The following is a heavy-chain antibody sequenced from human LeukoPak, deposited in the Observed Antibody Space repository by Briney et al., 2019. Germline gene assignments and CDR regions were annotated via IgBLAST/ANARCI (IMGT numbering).Heavy chain of an antibody. CDR3: ASLVGFWSGTDDY. J-gene: IGHJ4*02. D-gene: IGHD3-3*01. CDR2: ISSSGSTI. Sequence: GGSLRLPCAASGFTFSSYEMNWVRQAPGKGLEWVSYISSSGSTIYYADSVKGRFTISRDNAKNSLYLQMNSLRAEDTAVYYCASLVGFWSGTDDYWGQGTLVTVSS. V-gene: IGHV3-48*03. CDR1: GFTFSSYE.